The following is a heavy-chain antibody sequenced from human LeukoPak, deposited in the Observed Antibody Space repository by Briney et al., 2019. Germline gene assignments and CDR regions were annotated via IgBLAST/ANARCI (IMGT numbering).Heavy chain of an antibody. J-gene: IGHJ2*01. Sequence: SATLSLTCSVYGGSFSGYYWSWIRQPPGKGLEWIGEINHSGSTNYNPSLKSRVTISVDTSKIQFSLKMSSVTAADTAVYYCARDGGGNVSKPAADLWGRGTLVTVSS. V-gene: IGHV4-34*01. CDR2: INHSGST. CDR3: ARDGGGNVSKPAADL. CDR1: GGSFSGYY. D-gene: IGHD2-2*01.